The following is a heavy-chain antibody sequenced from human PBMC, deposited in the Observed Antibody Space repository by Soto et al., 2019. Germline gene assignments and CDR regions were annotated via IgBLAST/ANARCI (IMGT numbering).Heavy chain of an antibody. J-gene: IGHJ5*02. D-gene: IGHD2-2*01. Sequence: TSETLSLTCAVYGGSFSGYYWSWIRQPPGKGLEWIGEINHSGSTNYNPSLKSRVTISVDTSKNQFSLKLSSVTAADTAVYYCARGSSLGYCSSTSCLNWFDPWGQGTLVTVSS. CDR2: INHSGST. CDR1: GGSFSGYY. CDR3: ARGSSLGYCSSTSCLNWFDP. V-gene: IGHV4-34*01.